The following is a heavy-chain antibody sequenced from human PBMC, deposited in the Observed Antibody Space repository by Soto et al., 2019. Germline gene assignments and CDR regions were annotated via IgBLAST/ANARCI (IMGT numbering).Heavy chain of an antibody. J-gene: IGHJ4*02. Sequence: EVHLLESGGDLVLPGGSLRLSCAASGFAFNDFAMSWVRQAPGKGPEWLSTISGSVDKTFHSDSVKGRFDISRDNSNNKMFLQMNSLRAEDTAIYYCAKGASHAPFEKWGRGTLVTVSS. CDR3: AKGASHAPFEK. CDR1: GFAFNDFA. V-gene: IGHV3-23*01. CDR2: ISGSVDKT.